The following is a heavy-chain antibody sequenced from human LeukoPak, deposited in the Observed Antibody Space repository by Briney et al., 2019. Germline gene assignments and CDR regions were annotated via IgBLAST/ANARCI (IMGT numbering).Heavy chain of an antibody. V-gene: IGHV6-1*01. D-gene: IGHD5-18*01. Sequence: SQTLSLTCAISGDSVSNDAAAWSWIRQSPSRGLEWLGRTYYRSKWYYDYAISVKSRMTIDLETSKNRFSLHLNSVTPDDTAVYYCARLRRYIKQATSGMDVWGQGTTVTVSS. CDR2: TYYRSKWYY. J-gene: IGHJ6*02. CDR1: GDSVSNDAAA. CDR3: ARLRRYIKQATSGMDV.